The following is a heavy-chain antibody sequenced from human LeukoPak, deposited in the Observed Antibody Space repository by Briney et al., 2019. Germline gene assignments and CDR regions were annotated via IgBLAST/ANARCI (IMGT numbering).Heavy chain of an antibody. CDR3: ASLGWVRGDEFDY. CDR1: GFTFSSYS. J-gene: IGHJ4*02. D-gene: IGHD3-10*01. Sequence: PGGSLRLSCAASGFTFSSYSMNWVRQAPGKGLEWVSSISSSSSYIYYADSVKGRFTISRDNAKNSLYLQMNSLRAEDTAVYYCASLGWVRGDEFDYWGQGTLVTVSS. CDR2: ISSSSSYI. V-gene: IGHV3-21*01.